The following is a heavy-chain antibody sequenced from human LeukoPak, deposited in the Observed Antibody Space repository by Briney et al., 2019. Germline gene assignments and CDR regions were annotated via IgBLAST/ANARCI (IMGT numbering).Heavy chain of an antibody. D-gene: IGHD5/OR15-5a*01. Sequence: GGSLRLSCAASGFTVSSNYMSWVRQAPGEGLEWVSVIYSGGSTYYADSVKGRFTISRDNSKNTLYLQMNSLRAEDTAVYYCARGLHGPYYFDYWGQGTLVTVSS. V-gene: IGHV3-66*01. CDR1: GFTVSSNY. CDR2: IYSGGST. CDR3: ARGLHGPYYFDY. J-gene: IGHJ4*02.